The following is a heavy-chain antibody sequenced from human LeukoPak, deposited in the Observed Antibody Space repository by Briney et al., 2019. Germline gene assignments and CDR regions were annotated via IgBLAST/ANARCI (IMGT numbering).Heavy chain of an antibody. Sequence: ASVKVSCKASGYTFTTYGITWVQQAPGQGLEWMGWISTYNDKTNYAQNLQDRLTMTTDTSTSTAYTDLKSLRSDDTAVYYCARGRERWTNDAFDIWGQGTMVTVSS. D-gene: IGHD2-15*01. V-gene: IGHV1-18*01. CDR2: ISTYNDKT. CDR1: GYTFTTYG. CDR3: ARGRERWTNDAFDI. J-gene: IGHJ3*02.